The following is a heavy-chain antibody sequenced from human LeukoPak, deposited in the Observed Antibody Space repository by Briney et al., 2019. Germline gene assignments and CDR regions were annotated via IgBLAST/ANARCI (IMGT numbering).Heavy chain of an antibody. V-gene: IGHV1-46*01. CDR3: ARELITMVRGVIYYYYGMDV. D-gene: IGHD3-10*01. Sequence: ASVKVSCKASGYTFTSYYMHWVRQAPGRGLEWMGIINPSGGSTSYAQKFQGRVTMTRDTSTSTVYMELSSLRSEDTAVYYCARELITMVRGVIYYYYGMDVWGQGTTVTVSS. CDR2: INPSGGST. J-gene: IGHJ6*02. CDR1: GYTFTSYY.